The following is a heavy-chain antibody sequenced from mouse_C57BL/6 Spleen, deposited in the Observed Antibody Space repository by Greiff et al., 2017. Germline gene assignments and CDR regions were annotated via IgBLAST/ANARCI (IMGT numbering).Heavy chain of an antibody. Sequence: VQLQQSGAELVRPGTSVKMSCKASGYTFTNYWIGWAKQRPGHGLEWIGDIYPGGGYTNYNEQFKGKATLTAAKSSSTAYMQFSSLTSEDSAIYYCARGEITTVVARGWYFDGWGTGTTVTVSS. J-gene: IGHJ1*03. CDR2: IYPGGGYT. CDR3: ARGEITTVVARGWYFDG. D-gene: IGHD1-1*01. V-gene: IGHV1-63*01. CDR1: GYTFTNYW.